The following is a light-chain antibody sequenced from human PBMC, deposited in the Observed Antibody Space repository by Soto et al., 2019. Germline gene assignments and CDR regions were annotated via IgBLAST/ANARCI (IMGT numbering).Light chain of an antibody. J-gene: IGKJ3*01. Sequence: IVSTQSPATLSLSPGERATLSCGASQSISSYLAWYQQKPGLAPRLLIYDASSRATGIPDRFSGRGSGTDFTLTINRLEPEDFAVYYCQQYGTSLTFGPGTKVDIK. CDR2: DAS. CDR1: QSISSY. V-gene: IGKV3D-20*01. CDR3: QQYGTSLT.